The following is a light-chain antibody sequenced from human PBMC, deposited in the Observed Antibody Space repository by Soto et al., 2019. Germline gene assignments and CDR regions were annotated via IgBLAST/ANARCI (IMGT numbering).Light chain of an antibody. V-gene: IGLV2-8*01. Sequence: QSALTQPPSESGSPGQSVTITCSGTSSDVGEENYVSWYQQHPGKVPKLILYEVSKRPPGVPDRFSGSRSGNTASLTVSGLQAEDEADYYCSSFAGSPVVFGGGIKVTVL. J-gene: IGLJ2*01. CDR3: SSFAGSPVV. CDR1: SSDVGEENY. CDR2: EVS.